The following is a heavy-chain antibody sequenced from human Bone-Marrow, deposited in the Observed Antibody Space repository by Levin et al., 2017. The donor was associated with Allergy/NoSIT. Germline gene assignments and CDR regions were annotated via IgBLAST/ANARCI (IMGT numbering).Heavy chain of an antibody. J-gene: IGHJ6*02. Sequence: GESLKISCAASGFTFSSYDMHWVRQATGKGLEWVSAIGTAGDTYYPGSVKGRFTISRENAKNSLYLQMNSLRAGDTAVYYCARARRAAAGPDYYDYGMDGWGQGTTVTVSS. V-gene: IGHV3-13*01. CDR2: IGTAGDT. D-gene: IGHD6-13*01. CDR1: GFTFSSYD. CDR3: ARARRAAAGPDYYDYGMDG.